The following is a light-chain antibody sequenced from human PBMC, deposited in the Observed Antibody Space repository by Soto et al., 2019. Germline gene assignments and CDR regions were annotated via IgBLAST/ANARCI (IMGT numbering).Light chain of an antibody. CDR2: EVS. J-gene: IGLJ2*01. V-gene: IGLV2-23*02. CDR3: CSYAGSSTYAV. CDR1: STDVGSYNL. Sequence: QSALTHPASVSGSPGQSITISCTGTSTDVGSYNLVSWYQQQPCKAPKLMIYEVSKRPSGVSNRFSGSKSGNTASLTISGLQAEEEADYYCCSYAGSSTYAVFGGGNKLTVL.